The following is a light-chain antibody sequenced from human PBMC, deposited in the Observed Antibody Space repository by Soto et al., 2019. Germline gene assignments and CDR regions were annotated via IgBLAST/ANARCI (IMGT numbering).Light chain of an antibody. CDR2: DVS. CDR1: SNDVGGYNY. Sequence: QSALTQPASVSGSPGQSITISCTGTSNDVGGYNYVSWYQQHPGKAPKLMIYDVSNRPSGVSNRFSGSKSGNTASLTISGLQAEDEADYYCSSYTYTRTLGVFVTVTNVTVL. V-gene: IGLV2-14*01. CDR3: SSYTYTRTLGV. J-gene: IGLJ1*01.